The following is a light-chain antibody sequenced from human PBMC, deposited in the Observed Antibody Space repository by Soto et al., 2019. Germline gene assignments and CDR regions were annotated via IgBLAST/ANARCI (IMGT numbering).Light chain of an antibody. CDR2: AAP. Sequence: DIQITLSPSSLSASVVDRVTITCRASQSIGTYLSWYQQRPGKAPRFLIYAAPTLQSGAQSRFSGSGSGTKFALTISSLQPEDFAPYYCQQLKSPPLTFGGGTKVDIK. V-gene: IGKV1-39*01. CDR1: QSIGTY. CDR3: QQLKSPPLT. J-gene: IGKJ4*01.